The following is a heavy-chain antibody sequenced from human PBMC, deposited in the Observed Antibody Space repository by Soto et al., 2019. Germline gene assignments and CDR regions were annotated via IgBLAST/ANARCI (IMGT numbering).Heavy chain of an antibody. Sequence: SVKVSCKASGGTFSSYSISWVRQAPGQGLEWMGGIIPIFGTANYAQKFQGRVTITADESTSTAYMELSSLRSEDTAVYYCAREGPTYDILTGYPSFDYWGQGTLVTVSS. CDR3: AREGPTYDILTGYPSFDY. CDR1: GGTFSSYS. CDR2: IIPIFGTA. V-gene: IGHV1-69*13. D-gene: IGHD3-9*01. J-gene: IGHJ4*02.